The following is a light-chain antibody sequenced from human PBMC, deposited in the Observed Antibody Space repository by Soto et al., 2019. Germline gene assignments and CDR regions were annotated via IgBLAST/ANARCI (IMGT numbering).Light chain of an antibody. CDR2: EDS. V-gene: IGLV2-23*01. J-gene: IGLJ3*02. Sequence: QSALTQPASVSGSPGQPITISCTGTSSDVGIYKVVSWYQHHPGTAPKLIIFEDSNRPSGVSNRFSGSKSGNTASLIISGLQAEDEADYYCCSYAGSYIWVFGGGTKLTVL. CDR3: CSYAGSYIWV. CDR1: SSDVGIYKV.